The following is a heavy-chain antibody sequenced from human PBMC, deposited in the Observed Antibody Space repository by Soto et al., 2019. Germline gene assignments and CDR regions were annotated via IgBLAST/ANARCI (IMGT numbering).Heavy chain of an antibody. D-gene: IGHD1-26*01. Sequence: QVQLVQSGAEVKKPGASVKVSCKASGYTSTSYAMHWVRQAPGQRLEWMGWINAGNGNTKYSQKFQGRVTITRDTSASTAYMELSSLRSEDTAVYYRARGGSLYWYFDLWGRGTLVTVSS. CDR3: ARGGSLYWYFDL. CDR1: GYTSTSYA. V-gene: IGHV1-3*01. CDR2: INAGNGNT. J-gene: IGHJ2*01.